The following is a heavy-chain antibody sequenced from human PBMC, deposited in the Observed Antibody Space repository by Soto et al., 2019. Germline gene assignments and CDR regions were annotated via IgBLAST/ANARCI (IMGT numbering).Heavy chain of an antibody. J-gene: IGHJ2*01. D-gene: IGHD1-1*01. CDR3: AKDQVRWYFDL. V-gene: IGHV3-23*01. CDR2: ISDSGGST. CDR1: GFTFSSHA. Sequence: EVQLLESGGGLVQPGGSLRLSCAASGFTFSSHAMSWVRQAPGKGLEWVSAISDSGGSTYYADSVKGRFTISRDNSKNTRYLQMNSLRAEDTAVYYCAKDQVRWYFDLWGRGTLVTVSS.